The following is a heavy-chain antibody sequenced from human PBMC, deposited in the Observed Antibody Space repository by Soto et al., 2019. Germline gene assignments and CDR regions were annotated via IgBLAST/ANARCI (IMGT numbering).Heavy chain of an antibody. D-gene: IGHD3-22*01. CDR3: ARISSERICWSRDY. J-gene: IGHJ4*01. CDR1: SYPFTSNS. V-gene: IGHV1-18*04. Sequence: SSFQVSCKSSSYPFTSNSIGWVRHAPGQGLAWMGWINVYNGNTKYAQQLQGRVTLTTDTSKSKAYMDLRSLISDDTAVYYCARISSERICWSRDYRG. CDR2: INVYNGNT.